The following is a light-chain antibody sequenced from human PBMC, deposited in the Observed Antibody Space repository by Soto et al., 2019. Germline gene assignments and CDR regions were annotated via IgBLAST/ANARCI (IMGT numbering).Light chain of an antibody. V-gene: IGKV3-15*01. CDR3: QQYTTWPT. Sequence: IVRMSYPRKIAVSGGGVDTLCCRGSQSVSSNLAWYQQKPGQAPRLLIYGASTRATGIPARFSGSGSGTEFTLTLTRLHSEDSAVYYCQQYTTWPTFAQGTKVDIK. CDR2: GAS. CDR1: QSVSSN. J-gene: IGKJ1*01.